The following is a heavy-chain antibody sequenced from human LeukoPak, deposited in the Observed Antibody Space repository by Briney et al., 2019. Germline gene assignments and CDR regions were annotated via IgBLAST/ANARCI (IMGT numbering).Heavy chain of an antibody. D-gene: IGHD2-2*01. Sequence: GGSLRLSCAASGFTVSSNYMSWVRQAPGKGLEWVSTIYVGGSAYYADFLKGRSTISRDNSKNTVYLQMNSLRAEDTAVYYCARAIQSQLLKGYFDYWGQGTLVTVSS. CDR1: GFTVSSNY. J-gene: IGHJ4*02. CDR3: ARAIQSQLLKGYFDY. CDR2: IYVGGSA. V-gene: IGHV3-53*01.